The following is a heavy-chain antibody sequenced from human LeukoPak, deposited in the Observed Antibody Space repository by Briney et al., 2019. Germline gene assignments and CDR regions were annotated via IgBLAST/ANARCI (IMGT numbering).Heavy chain of an antibody. Sequence: PGGSLRLSCAASGFTFSNAWLSWVRQAPGKGLEWVGRLKSKTDGGTTDYAAPVKGRFTVSRDDSKNTLYLQMNSLKTEDTGVYYCTTALVSGTTTLYWGLGTLVTVSS. V-gene: IGHV3-15*01. CDR1: GFTFSNAW. J-gene: IGHJ4*02. CDR3: TTALVSGTTTLY. CDR2: LKSKTDGGTT. D-gene: IGHD1-14*01.